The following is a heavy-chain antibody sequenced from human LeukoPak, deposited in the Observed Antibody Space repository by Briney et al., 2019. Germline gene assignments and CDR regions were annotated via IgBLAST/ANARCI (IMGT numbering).Heavy chain of an antibody. J-gene: IGHJ4*02. CDR3: AREGDIVATTLFDY. CDR1: GGTISSYA. V-gene: IGHV1-69*01. D-gene: IGHD5-12*01. Sequence: GASVKVSCKASGGTISSYAISWVRQAPGQGLEWMGGIIPIFGTANYAQKFQGRVTITADESTSTAYMELSSLRSEDTAVYYCAREGDIVATTLFDYWGQGTLVTVSS. CDR2: IIPIFGTA.